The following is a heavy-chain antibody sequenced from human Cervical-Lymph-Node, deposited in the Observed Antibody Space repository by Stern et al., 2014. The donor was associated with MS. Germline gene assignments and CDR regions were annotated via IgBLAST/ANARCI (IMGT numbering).Heavy chain of an antibody. V-gene: IGHV4-59*08. CDR2: ISHSRDP. J-gene: IGHJ4*02. CDR1: GGSISSRY. Sequence: QAQLVESGPGLVKPSETLSLTCAVSGGSISSRYWGLIRQPPGKGLEWIGLISHSRDPKYNPPLTSRLTISPETPKKQLSPTGTSVTAADTAVYYCARLSTAVDFWGQGPLVTVSS. CDR3: ARLSTAVDF.